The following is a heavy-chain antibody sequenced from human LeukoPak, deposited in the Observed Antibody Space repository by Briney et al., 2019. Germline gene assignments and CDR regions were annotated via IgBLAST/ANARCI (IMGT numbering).Heavy chain of an antibody. CDR2: INGDATST. CDR1: GFTFSISW. D-gene: IGHD2-15*01. J-gene: IGHJ3*02. CDR3: ARERCNGATCYSAFDI. V-gene: IGHV3-74*01. Sequence: GGSLRLSCAASGFTFSISWMHWVRQAPGKEPVWVSRINGDATSTASADSVKGRFTTSRDNAKNTLYLQMNSLRVEDTAVYYCARERCNGATCYSAFDIWGQGTMVTVSS.